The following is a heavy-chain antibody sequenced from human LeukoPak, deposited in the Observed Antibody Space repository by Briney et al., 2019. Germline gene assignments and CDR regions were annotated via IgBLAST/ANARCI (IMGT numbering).Heavy chain of an antibody. J-gene: IGHJ4*02. Sequence: GGSLRRSCAASGFTFDDYGMDWVRQPQGKGLEWVSRIYWNGGGSAYADSVKGRFTISRDNAKNSLYLQMNSPRDDDTALYYCARDSAPYCTGGSCHGIDSWGQGTLVTVSS. V-gene: IGHV3-20*04. CDR1: GFTFDDYG. CDR3: ARDSAPYCTGGSCHGIDS. CDR2: IYWNGGGS. D-gene: IGHD2-15*01.